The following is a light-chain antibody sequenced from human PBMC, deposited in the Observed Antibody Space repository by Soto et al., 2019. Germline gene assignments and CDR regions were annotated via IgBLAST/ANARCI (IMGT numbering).Light chain of an antibody. CDR2: GAS. CDR1: QGILSSY. Sequence: IVLTQAPGTLSLSPGDRAILSCRASQGILSSYLSWYQQKPGQAPRLLIYGASSRATGVPARFSGSGSGTDFTLTISRLEPEDFAVYYCQQYGSSPLVTFGPGTKVNIK. V-gene: IGKV3-20*01. CDR3: QQYGSSPLVT. J-gene: IGKJ3*01.